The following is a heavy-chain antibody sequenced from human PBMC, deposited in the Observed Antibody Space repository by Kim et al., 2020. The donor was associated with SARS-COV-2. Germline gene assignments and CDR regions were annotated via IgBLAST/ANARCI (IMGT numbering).Heavy chain of an antibody. V-gene: IGHV3-74*01. CDR3: PKVFPLSLDSTPQDGNVVVACLVQGFFPHHYM. CDR1: GFTFSSYW. D-gene: IGHD1-1*01. CDR2: INTDGRTA. Sequence: GGSLRLSCSASGFTFSSYWMHWVRQVPGKGLVWVSHINTDGRTANYADSVKGRFTISRDNAKNTVYLQMNSLRAEDTASPTSPKVFPLSLDSTPQDGNVVVACLVQGFFPHHYM. J-gene: IGHJ6*03.